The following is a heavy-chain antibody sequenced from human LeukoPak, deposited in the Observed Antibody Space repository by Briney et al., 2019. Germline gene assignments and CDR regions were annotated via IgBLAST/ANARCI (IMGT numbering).Heavy chain of an antibody. D-gene: IGHD1-26*01. CDR2: INHNSGGT. V-gene: IGHV1-2*02. J-gene: IGHJ4*02. Sequence: ASVKVSCKASGYTFTDYYIHWVRQALGQGLEWMGWINHNSGGTNYAQKFQGRVTMTRDTSISTAYMELSRLRSDDTAVYYCASQGGVGAAGTFDYWGQGTLVTVSS. CDR3: ASQGGVGAAGTFDY. CDR1: GYTFTDYY.